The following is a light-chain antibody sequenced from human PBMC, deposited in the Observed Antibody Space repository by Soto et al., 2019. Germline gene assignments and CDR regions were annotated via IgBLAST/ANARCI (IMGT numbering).Light chain of an antibody. Sequence: EIVMTQSPATLSVSPGERATISCRASQSVSSNLAWYQQKPGQAPRLLIYDSSTRATDVPARFSGSGSGTEFTLTISSLQSEDFAVYFCQQYNNWPRTFGQGTKVDIK. V-gene: IGKV3-15*01. CDR2: DSS. J-gene: IGKJ1*01. CDR1: QSVSSN. CDR3: QQYNNWPRT.